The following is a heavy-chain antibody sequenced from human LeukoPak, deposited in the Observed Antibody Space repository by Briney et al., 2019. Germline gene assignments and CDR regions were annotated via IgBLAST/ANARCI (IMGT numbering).Heavy chain of an antibody. CDR1: GFTFDDYG. V-gene: IGHV3-20*04. J-gene: IGHJ4*02. CDR3: ASLDYYDSSGSDTGGY. CDR2: INWNGGST. Sequence: GGSLRLSCAASGFTFDDYGMSWVRQAPGKGLEWVSGINWNGGSTGYADSVKGRFTISRDNAKNSLYLQMNSLRAEDTAVYYCASLDYYDSSGSDTGGYWGQGTLVTVSS. D-gene: IGHD3-22*01.